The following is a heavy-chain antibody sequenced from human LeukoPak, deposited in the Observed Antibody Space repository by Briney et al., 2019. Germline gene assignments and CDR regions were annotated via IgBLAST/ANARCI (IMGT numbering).Heavy chain of an antibody. D-gene: IGHD3-22*01. CDR3: AREGGGDSSGYSFDY. J-gene: IGHJ4*02. CDR2: IIPIFGTA. CDR1: GGTFSSYA. Sequence: GASVKVSCKASGGTFSSYAISWVRQAPGQGLEWMGGIIPIFGTANYAQKFQGRVTITADESTSTAYMELSSLRSEDTAVYYRAREGGGDSSGYSFDYWGQGTLVTVSS. V-gene: IGHV1-69*13.